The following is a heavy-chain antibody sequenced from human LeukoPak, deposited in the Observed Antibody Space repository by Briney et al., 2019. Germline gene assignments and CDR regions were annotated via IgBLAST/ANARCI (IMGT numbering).Heavy chain of an antibody. CDR3: VKDRPRLDSSGWSDFDY. J-gene: IGHJ4*02. Sequence: GGSLRLSRSASGFTFSSYAMHWVRQAPGKGLEYVSAISSNGGSTYYADSVKGRFTISRDNSKNTLCLQMSSLRAEDTAVYYCVKDRPRLDSSGWSDFDYWGQGTLVTVSS. CDR2: ISSNGGST. D-gene: IGHD6-19*01. V-gene: IGHV3-64D*06. CDR1: GFTFSSYA.